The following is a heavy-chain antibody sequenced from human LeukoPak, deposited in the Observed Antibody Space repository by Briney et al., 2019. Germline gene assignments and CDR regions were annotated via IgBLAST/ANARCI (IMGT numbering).Heavy chain of an antibody. CDR1: GASITSYY. Sequence: SETLSLTCTVSGASITSYYRSWIRQPPGKTLEWIGYIHHTGSTNSQPSLRSRVTMSVDTSKRQVSLKLTSVTAADTALYYCARLKRLGELYLEDWGQGTLVTVSS. CDR2: IHHTGST. CDR3: ARLKRLGELYLED. V-gene: IGHV4-59*08. J-gene: IGHJ4*02. D-gene: IGHD3-16*01.